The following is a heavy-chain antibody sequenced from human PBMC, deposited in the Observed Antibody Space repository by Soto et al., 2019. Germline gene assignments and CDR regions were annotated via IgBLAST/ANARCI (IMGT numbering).Heavy chain of an antibody. CDR2: ISDSGGTT. D-gene: IGHD2-15*01. CDR1: GFTFSNYA. Sequence: GGSLRLSCAASGFTFSNYAMSWVRQAPGKGLGWVSVISDSGGTTFYADSVKARFTISRDNSKNTLYLQMNGLRAEDTAVYYCAKDSTGSCYSPHGFWGQGTLVTVSS. J-gene: IGHJ4*02. CDR3: AKDSTGSCYSPHGF. V-gene: IGHV3-23*01.